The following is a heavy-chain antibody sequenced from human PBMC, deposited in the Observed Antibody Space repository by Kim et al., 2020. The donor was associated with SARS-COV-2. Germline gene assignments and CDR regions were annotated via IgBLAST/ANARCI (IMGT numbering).Heavy chain of an antibody. Sequence: GGSLRLSCAASGFTFHDYAMHWVRQAPGKGLEWVSGISWNSGSIGYADSVKGRFTISRDNAKNSLYLQMNSLRVEDTALYYCSKGDYGDDWGQGTLVTVS. J-gene: IGHJ4*02. V-gene: IGHV3-9*01. CDR2: ISWNSGSI. CDR3: SKGDYGDD. D-gene: IGHD3-16*01. CDR1: GFTFHDYA.